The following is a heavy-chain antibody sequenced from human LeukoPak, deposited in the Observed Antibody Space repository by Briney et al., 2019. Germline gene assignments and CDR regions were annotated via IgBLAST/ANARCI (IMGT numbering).Heavy chain of an antibody. CDR3: ARDFADYGDFDY. V-gene: IGHV3-48*01. Sequence: GGSLRLSCAAFGFAFNTYTMNWFRQAPGKGLEWISYIDTSSDIIYYADSVMGRFTISRDNAKNSLYLQMNNLRGDDAAVYYCARDFADYGDFDYWGQGTLVTVSS. J-gene: IGHJ4*02. CDR2: IDTSSDII. D-gene: IGHD4-17*01. CDR1: GFAFNTYT.